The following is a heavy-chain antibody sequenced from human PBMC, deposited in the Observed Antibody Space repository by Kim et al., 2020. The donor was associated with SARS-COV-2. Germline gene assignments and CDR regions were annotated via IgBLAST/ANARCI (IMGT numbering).Heavy chain of an antibody. V-gene: IGHV1-3*01. CDR3: ARGQLRYFDWLMANYGMDV. Sequence: ASVKVSCKASGYTFTSYAMHWVRQAPGQRLEWMGWINAGNGNTKYSQKFQGRVTITRDTSASTAYMELSSLRSEDTAVYYCARGQLRYFDWLMANYGMDVWGQGTTVTVSS. CDR2: INAGNGNT. D-gene: IGHD3-9*01. CDR1: GYTFTSYA. J-gene: IGHJ6*02.